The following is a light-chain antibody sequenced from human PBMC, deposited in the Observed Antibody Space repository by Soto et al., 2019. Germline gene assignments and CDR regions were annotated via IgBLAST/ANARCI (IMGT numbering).Light chain of an antibody. J-gene: IGKJ4*01. CDR1: HSLLYSSNNKKY. Sequence: DIVMTQSPDSLAVSLGERATIHCKSSHSLLYSSNNKKYLAWYQQKPGQPPKLLISWASTRDSGVPDRFSGSGSGTEFTLTVSSLQAEDVAVYYCQQYYRPPLTFGGGTKVEIK. V-gene: IGKV4-1*01. CDR2: WAS. CDR3: QQYYRPPLT.